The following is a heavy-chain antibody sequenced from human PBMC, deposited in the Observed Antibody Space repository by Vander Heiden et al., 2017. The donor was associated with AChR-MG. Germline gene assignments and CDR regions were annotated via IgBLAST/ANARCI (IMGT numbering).Heavy chain of an antibody. V-gene: IGHV2-70*01. CDR1: GFSLSTSGMC. CDR3: ARMLYEGNYYDPRHPSQTLGGFDP. Sequence: QVTLRESGPALVKPTQTLTLTCTFSGFSLSTSGMCVSWIRQPPGKALEWLALIDWDDDKYYSTSLKTRLTISKDTSKNQVVLTMTNMDPVDTATYYCARMLYEGNYYDPRHPSQTLGGFDPWGQGTLVTVSS. CDR2: IDWDDDK. J-gene: IGHJ5*02. D-gene: IGHD3-22*01.